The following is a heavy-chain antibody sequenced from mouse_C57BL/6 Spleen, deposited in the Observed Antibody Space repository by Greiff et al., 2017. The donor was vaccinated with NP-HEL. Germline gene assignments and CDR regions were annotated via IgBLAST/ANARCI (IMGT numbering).Heavy chain of an antibody. V-gene: IGHV1-15*01. CDR2: IDPETGGT. Sequence: QVQLQQSGAELVRPGASVTLSCKASGYTFTDYEMHWVKQTPVHGLEWIGAIDPETGGTAYNQKFKGKAILTADESSSTAYMELRSLTSEDSAVYYCTRSLTTVVAFDYWGQGTTLTVSS. CDR1: GYTFTDYE. J-gene: IGHJ2*01. D-gene: IGHD1-1*01. CDR3: TRSLTTVVAFDY.